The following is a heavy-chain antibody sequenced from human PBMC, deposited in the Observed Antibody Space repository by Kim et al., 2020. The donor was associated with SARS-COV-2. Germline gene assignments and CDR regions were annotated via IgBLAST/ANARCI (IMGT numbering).Heavy chain of an antibody. CDR2: MNPNSGNT. D-gene: IGHD6-6*01. CDR1: GYTFTSYD. J-gene: IGHJ6*03. V-gene: IGHV1-8*01. Sequence: ASVKVSCKASGYTFTSYDINWVRQATGQGLEWMGWMNPNSGNTGYAQKFQGRVTMTRNTSISTAYMELSSLRSEDTAVYYCARATRYSSSSLDYYYYMDVWGKGTTVTVSS. CDR3: ARATRYSSSSLDYYYYMDV.